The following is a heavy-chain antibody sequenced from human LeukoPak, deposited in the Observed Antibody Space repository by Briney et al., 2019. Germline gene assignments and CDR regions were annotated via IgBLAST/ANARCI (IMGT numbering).Heavy chain of an antibody. J-gene: IGHJ1*01. CDR3: AKYSSSWYVFEYFQH. Sequence: GGSLRLSCAASGFTFSSNYMSWVRQAPGKGLEWVSVIYSGGSTYYADSVKGRFTISRDNSKNTLYLQMNSLRAEDTAVYYCAKYSSSWYVFEYFQHWGQGTLVTVSS. CDR1: GFTFSSNY. CDR2: IYSGGST. D-gene: IGHD6-13*01. V-gene: IGHV3-53*01.